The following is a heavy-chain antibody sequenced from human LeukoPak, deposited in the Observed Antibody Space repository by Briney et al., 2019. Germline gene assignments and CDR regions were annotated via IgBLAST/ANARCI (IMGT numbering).Heavy chain of an antibody. CDR3: ARGLYCRSSTSCSDYGMDV. CDR1: GGIFRSYG. Sequence: SVKVSCKTSGGIFRSYGLNWVRQAPGQGLEWMGGFIPILGTPKYAQNLQGRITITADESTSTGYMELSSLRYEETAVYYCARGLYCRSSTSCSDYGMDVWGQGTTVTVSS. CDR2: FIPILGTP. V-gene: IGHV1-69*01. D-gene: IGHD2-15*01. J-gene: IGHJ6*02.